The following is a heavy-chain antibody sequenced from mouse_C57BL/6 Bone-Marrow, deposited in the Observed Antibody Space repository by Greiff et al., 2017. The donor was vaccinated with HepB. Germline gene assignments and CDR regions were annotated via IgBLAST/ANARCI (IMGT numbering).Heavy chain of an antibody. Sequence: EVQVVESGGGLVQPGGSLKLSCAASGFTFSDYYMYWVRQTPEKRLEWVAYISNGGGSTYYPDTVKGRFTISRDNAKNTLYLQMSRLKSEDTAMYYCARHEWYYAMDYWGQGTSVTVSS. J-gene: IGHJ4*01. CDR1: GFTFSDYY. CDR2: ISNGGGST. CDR3: ARHEWYYAMDY. V-gene: IGHV5-12*01.